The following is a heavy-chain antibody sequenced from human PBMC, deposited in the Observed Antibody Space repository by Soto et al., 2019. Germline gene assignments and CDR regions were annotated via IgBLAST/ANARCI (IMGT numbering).Heavy chain of an antibody. CDR3: ATLKQAPNVIDY. V-gene: IGHV1-2*06. J-gene: IGHJ4*02. Sequence: QVQLVQSGAEVKKPGASVKVSCKASGYTFTAYYLYWVRQAPGQGLEWVGRINPKTGATNYAQKFQGRVTMTGDTSITTAYMEVSSLRSDDTALYFCATLKQAPNVIDYWGQGTLVSVSS. CDR2: INPKTGAT. CDR1: GYTFTAYY.